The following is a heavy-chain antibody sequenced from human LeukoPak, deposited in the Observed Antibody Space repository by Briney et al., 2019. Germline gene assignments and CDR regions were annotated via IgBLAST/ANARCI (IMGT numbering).Heavy chain of an antibody. CDR2: IRYDGSNK. CDR1: GFTFSSYG. J-gene: IGHJ3*02. CDR3: ARRYCSGGSCYGSAFDI. D-gene: IGHD2-15*01. Sequence: GGSLRLSCAASGFTFSSYGMHWVRQAPGKGLEWVAFIRYDGSNKYYADSVKGRFTISRDNSKNTLYLQMNSLRAEDTAVYYCARRYCSGGSCYGSAFDIWGQGTMVTVSS. V-gene: IGHV3-30*02.